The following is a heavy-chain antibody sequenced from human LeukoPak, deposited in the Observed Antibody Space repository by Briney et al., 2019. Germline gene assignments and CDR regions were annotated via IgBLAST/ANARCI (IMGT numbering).Heavy chain of an antibody. V-gene: IGHV1-3*01. J-gene: IGHJ4*02. CDR3: ARAYGGGDCYLCDLDY. CDR2: INAGNGNT. Sequence: ASVKVSCKASGYTFTSYAMHWVRQAPGQRPEWMGWINAGNGNTKYSQKFQGRVTITRDTSASTAYMELSSLRSEDTAVYYCARAYGGGDCYLCDLDYWGQGTLVTVSS. CDR1: GYTFTSYA. D-gene: IGHD2-21*02.